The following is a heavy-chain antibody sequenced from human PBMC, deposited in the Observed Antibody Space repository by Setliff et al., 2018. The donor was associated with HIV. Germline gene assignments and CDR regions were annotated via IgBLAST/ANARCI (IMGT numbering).Heavy chain of an antibody. CDR1: GYSFANYG. Sequence: ASVKVSCKASGYSFANYGLRWVRQAPGQGLEWMGWISPNNGNTDYAQRLQGRVTMTTDTSTSTAYMELRSLRSDDTAVYYCARDFFSSGWYEYLQHWGQGTLVTVSS. V-gene: IGHV1-18*01. D-gene: IGHD6-19*01. CDR3: ARDFFSSGWYEYLQH. CDR2: ISPNNGNT. J-gene: IGHJ1*01.